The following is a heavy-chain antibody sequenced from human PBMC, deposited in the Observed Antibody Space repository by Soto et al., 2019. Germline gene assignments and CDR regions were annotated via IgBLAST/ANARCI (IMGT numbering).Heavy chain of an antibody. CDR3: ARPHDYYDSSGYYYFDY. CDR2: IIPIFGTA. J-gene: IGHJ4*02. Sequence: SVKVSCNASGGTFSSYAISWVRQAPGQGLEWMGGIIPIFGTANYAQKFQGRVTITADESTSTAYMELSSLRSEDTAVYYCARPHDYYDSSGYYYFDYWGQGTLVNVSS. V-gene: IGHV1-69*13. CDR1: GGTFSSYA. D-gene: IGHD3-22*01.